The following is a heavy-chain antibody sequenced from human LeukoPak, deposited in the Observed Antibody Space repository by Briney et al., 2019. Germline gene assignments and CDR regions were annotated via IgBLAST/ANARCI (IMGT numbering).Heavy chain of an antibody. CDR1: GYTFTGYY. CDR2: INPNSGGT. D-gene: IGHD6-13*01. J-gene: IGHJ6*02. V-gene: IGHV1-2*06. CDR3: ARDREYSSSWYLDYYYYYGMDV. Sequence: ASVKVSCKASGYTFTGYYMHWVRQASGQGLEWMGRINPNSGGTNYAQKFQSRVTMTRDTSISTAYMELSRLRSDDTAVYYCARDREYSSSWYLDYYYYYGMDVWGQGTTVTVSS.